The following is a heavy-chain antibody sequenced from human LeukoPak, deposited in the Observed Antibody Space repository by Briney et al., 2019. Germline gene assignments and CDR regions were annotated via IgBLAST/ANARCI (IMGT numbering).Heavy chain of an antibody. CDR1: GGTFSSYD. J-gene: IGHJ4*02. CDR2: MNPNSGNT. Sequence: ASVKVSCKASGGTFSSYDINWVRQATGQGLEWMGWMNPNSGNTGYAQKFQGRVTITRNTSISTAYMELSSLRSEDTAVYYCARMVPAKPDIVVVTATHYYFDYWGQGTLVTVSS. V-gene: IGHV1-8*03. D-gene: IGHD2-21*02. CDR3: ARMVPAKPDIVVVTATHYYFDY.